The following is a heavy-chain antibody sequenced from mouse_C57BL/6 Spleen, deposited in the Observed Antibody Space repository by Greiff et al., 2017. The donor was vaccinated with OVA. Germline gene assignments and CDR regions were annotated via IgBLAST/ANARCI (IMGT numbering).Heavy chain of an antibody. D-gene: IGHD1-1*01. CDR2: IDPNSGGT. CDR3: ASSDISTVVADFGC. J-gene: IGHJ2*01. CDR1: GYTFTSYW. Sequence: QVQLQQPGAELVKPGASVKLSCKASGYTFTSYWMHWVKQRPGRGLEWIGRIDPNSGGTKYNEKFKSKATLTVDKPSSTAYMQLSSLTSEVSAVYYCASSDISTVVADFGCWGQGTTLTVSS. V-gene: IGHV1-72*01.